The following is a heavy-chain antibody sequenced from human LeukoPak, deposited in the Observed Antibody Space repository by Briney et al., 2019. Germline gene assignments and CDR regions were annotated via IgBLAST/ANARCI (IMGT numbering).Heavy chain of an antibody. CDR3: ARGYCSSTSCSYYFDY. CDR1: GGSISSGDYY. Sequence: SETLSLTCTVSGGSISSGDYYRSWIRQHPGKGLEWIGYIYYSGSPYYNPSLKSRVTISVDTSTHQFSLKLSSVTAADTAVYYCARGYCSSTSCSYYFDYWGQGTLVTVSS. CDR2: IYYSGSP. V-gene: IGHV4-31*03. J-gene: IGHJ4*02. D-gene: IGHD2-2*01.